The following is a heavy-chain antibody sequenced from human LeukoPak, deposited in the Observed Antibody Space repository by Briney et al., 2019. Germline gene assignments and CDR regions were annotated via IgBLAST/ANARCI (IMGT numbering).Heavy chain of an antibody. V-gene: IGHV4-4*09. CDR3: VTRAGYGYMDV. J-gene: IGHJ6*03. CDR1: GGSTSSNY. CDR2: IYSTAST. D-gene: IGHD5-24*01. Sequence: PSETLSLTCTVSGGSTSSNYWSWIRQPPGKGLEWIGYIYSTASTNYNPSLRSRVSMSIDASKNQFYLKLSSVTAADTAVYYCVTRAGYGYMDVWGKGTTVTVSS.